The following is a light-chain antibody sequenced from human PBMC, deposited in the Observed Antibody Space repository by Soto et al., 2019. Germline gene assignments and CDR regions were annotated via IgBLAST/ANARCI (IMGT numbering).Light chain of an antibody. CDR2: DAS. CDR3: QQRSNWPWT. V-gene: IGKV3-11*01. CDR1: QSVSSY. Sequence: EIVLTHSPGTLSLSPGERATLSCRASQSVSSYLAWYQQKPGQAPRLLIYDASNRATGIPARFSGSGSGTDFTLTISSLEPEDFAVYYCQQRSNWPWTFGPGTKVDIK. J-gene: IGKJ1*01.